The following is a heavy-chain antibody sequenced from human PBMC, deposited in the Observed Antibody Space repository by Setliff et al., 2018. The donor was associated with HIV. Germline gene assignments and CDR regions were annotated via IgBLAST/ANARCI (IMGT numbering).Heavy chain of an antibody. CDR2: IKADGSEK. J-gene: IGHJ4*02. V-gene: IGHV3-7*03. CDR1: GLTFSTYW. Sequence: PGGSLRLSCAASGLTFSTYWMNWVRQAPGKGLEWVANIKADGSEKYYVGSVKGRFTISRDNAKNSLFLQMNSLRAEDTAVYYCARGHYSSSSGWGRGTLVTVSS. CDR3: ARGHYSSSSG. D-gene: IGHD6-6*01.